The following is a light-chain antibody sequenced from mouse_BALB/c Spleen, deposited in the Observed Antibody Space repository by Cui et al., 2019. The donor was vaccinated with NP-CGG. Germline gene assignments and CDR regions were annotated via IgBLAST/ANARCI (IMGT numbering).Light chain of an antibody. CDR2: GTN. J-gene: IGLJ1*01. CDR1: TGAVTTSNF. CDR3: ALWYSNHWV. Sequence: QAVGTQEYALLQAPGEQVTHLWRSRTGAVTTSNFANWVQEKPDHLFTGLIGGTNNRAPGVPARFSGSLIGDKAALTITGAQTEDEAIYFCALWYSNHWVFGGGTKLTVL. V-gene: IGLV1*01.